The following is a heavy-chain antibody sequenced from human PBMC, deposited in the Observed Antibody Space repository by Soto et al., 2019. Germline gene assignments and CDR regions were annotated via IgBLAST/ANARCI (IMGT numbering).Heavy chain of an antibody. CDR3: ARIEMASIK. CDR2: IYYTGST. J-gene: IGHJ4*02. CDR1: GASIRSGGFY. D-gene: IGHD5-12*01. Sequence: SETLSLTCSVSGASIRSGGFYWSWLRQSPGKGLEWIGHIYYTGSTFVSPSLKGRLTISLDTSKNQFSLDLSPVTAADTAMYYCARIEMASIKWGRGTLVTVSS. V-gene: IGHV4-31*03.